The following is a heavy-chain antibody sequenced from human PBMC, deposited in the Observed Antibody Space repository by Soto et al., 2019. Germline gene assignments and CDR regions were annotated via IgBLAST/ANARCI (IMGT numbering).Heavy chain of an antibody. CDR1: RFTFSNYA. V-gene: IGHV3-23*01. J-gene: IGHJ5*02. CDR3: AKDLGSRRFDP. Sequence: EVQLLESGGGLVQPGGSLRLSCAASRFTFSNYAMSWVRQAPGKGLEWVSAISGSGDSAYYADSVKGRFTVSRDNSKNTLYLLMNSLRAEDTAVYCCAKDLGSRRFDPWGQGTLVTVSS. D-gene: IGHD6-13*01. CDR2: ISGSGDSA.